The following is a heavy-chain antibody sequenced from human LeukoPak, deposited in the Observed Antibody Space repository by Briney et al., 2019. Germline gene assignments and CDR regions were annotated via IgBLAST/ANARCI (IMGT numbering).Heavy chain of an antibody. CDR1: GFTFSSYW. J-gene: IGHJ5*02. Sequence: PGGSLRLSCTASGFTFSSYWMSWVRQAPGKGREWVANIKKDGSEKYYVYTVKARFTISRDNAKTSLYLQMNSLRAEVTAVYYCARVRVFAKLSVVRPREVNCFDPWGQGTLVTVSS. CDR3: ARVRVFAKLSVVRPREVNCFDP. V-gene: IGHV3-7*03. D-gene: IGHD2-21*01. CDR2: IKKDGSEK.